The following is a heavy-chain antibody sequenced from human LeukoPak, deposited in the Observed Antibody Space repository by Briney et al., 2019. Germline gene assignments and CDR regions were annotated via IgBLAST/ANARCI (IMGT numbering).Heavy chain of an antibody. J-gene: IGHJ6*04. CDR3: ARGAREVGFGELLYYYYGMDV. CDR2: ISTSSMYT. V-gene: IGHV3-11*06. Sequence: GGSLRLSCVVSGFPFSDYYMSWIRQAPGKGLEWVSYISTSSMYTKYADSVKGRFTISRDNAKNSLYLQMNSLRAEDTAVYYCARGAREVGFGELLYYYYGMDVWGKGTTVTVSS. CDR1: GFPFSDYY. D-gene: IGHD3-10*01.